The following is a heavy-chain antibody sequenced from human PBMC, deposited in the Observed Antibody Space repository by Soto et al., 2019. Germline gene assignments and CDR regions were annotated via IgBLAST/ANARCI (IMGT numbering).Heavy chain of an antibody. CDR2: IIPIFGTA. D-gene: IGHD2-2*01. CDR3: ARVGSSTPGNYYYGMDV. CDR1: GGTFSSYA. J-gene: IGHJ6*02. V-gene: IGHV1-69*06. Sequence: GASVKVSCKVSGGTFSSYAISWVRQAPGQGLEWMGGIIPIFGTANYAQKFQGRVTITADKSTSTAYMELSSLRSEDTAVYYCARVGSSTPGNYYYGMDVLGQGTTVTVSS.